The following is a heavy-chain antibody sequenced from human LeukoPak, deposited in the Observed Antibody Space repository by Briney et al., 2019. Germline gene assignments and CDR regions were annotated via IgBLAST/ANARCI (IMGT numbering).Heavy chain of an antibody. D-gene: IGHD1-1*01. CDR1: GDTFISHT. CDR2: FDTSNGYI. Sequence: EGSVKVSCKASGDTFISHTILWVRHAPGQRLEWMSWFDTSNGYIRYSPEFQGRVTITMDTSATTAYMELNNLIDEDVAVYYCARQAYTTGQSAGAFDVWGQGTMVTVSS. J-gene: IGHJ3*01. V-gene: IGHV1-3*03. CDR3: ARQAYTTGQSAGAFDV.